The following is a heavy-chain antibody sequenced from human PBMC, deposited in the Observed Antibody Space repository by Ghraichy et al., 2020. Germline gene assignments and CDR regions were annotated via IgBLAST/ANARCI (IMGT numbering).Heavy chain of an antibody. D-gene: IGHD5-12*01. V-gene: IGHV4-59*01. J-gene: IGHJ6*03. Sequence: SETLSLTCTVSGGSISSYYWSWIRQPPGKGLEWIGYIYYSGSTNYNPSLKSRVTISVDTSKNQFSLKLSSVTAADTAVYYCARDMGRLPYYYMDVWGKGTTVTVSS. CDR1: GGSISSYY. CDR2: IYYSGST. CDR3: ARDMGRLPYYYMDV.